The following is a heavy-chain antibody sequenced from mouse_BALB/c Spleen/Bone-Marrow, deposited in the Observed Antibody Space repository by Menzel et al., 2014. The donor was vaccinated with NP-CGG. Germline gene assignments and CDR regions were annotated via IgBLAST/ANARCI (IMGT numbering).Heavy chain of an antibody. CDR2: IYPGDGDT. Sequence: QVQLQQSGAELARPGASVKLSCKASGNTLTSYWMQWVKQRPGQGLEWIGAIYPGDGDTRYTQKFKGKATLTADKSSSTAYMQLSSLASEDSAVYYCARTTMITTGGYYAMDYWGQGTSVTVSS. CDR1: GNTLTSYW. CDR3: ARTTMITTGGYYAMDY. D-gene: IGHD2-4*01. J-gene: IGHJ4*01. V-gene: IGHV1-87*01.